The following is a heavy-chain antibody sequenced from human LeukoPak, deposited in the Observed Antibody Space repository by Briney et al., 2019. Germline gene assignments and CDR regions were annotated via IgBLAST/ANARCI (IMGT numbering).Heavy chain of an antibody. D-gene: IGHD5-24*01. Sequence: SETLSLTCIVYGGSFSAHYWAWIRQPPGKGLEWIGEINHSGSTNYNPSHKSRVTISVDTSKSQSSLNLNSVTAADTAVYYCARGPRISEMATITWYFNYWGQGTLVTVSS. CDR3: ARGPRISEMATITWYFNY. CDR2: INHSGST. V-gene: IGHV4-34*01. CDR1: GGSFSAHY. J-gene: IGHJ4*02.